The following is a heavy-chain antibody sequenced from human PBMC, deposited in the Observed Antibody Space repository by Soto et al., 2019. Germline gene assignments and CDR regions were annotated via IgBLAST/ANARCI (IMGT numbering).Heavy chain of an antibody. CDR2: IYYSGST. CDR3: ARDYRAGVVVRYFDY. Sequence: SETLSLTCTVSGGSISSYYWSWIRQPPGKGLEWIGYIYYSGSTNYNPSLKSRVTISVDTSKNQFSLKLSSVTAADTAVYYCARDYRAGVVVRYFDYWGQGTLVTVSS. V-gene: IGHV4-59*01. D-gene: IGHD2-15*01. J-gene: IGHJ4*02. CDR1: GGSISSYY.